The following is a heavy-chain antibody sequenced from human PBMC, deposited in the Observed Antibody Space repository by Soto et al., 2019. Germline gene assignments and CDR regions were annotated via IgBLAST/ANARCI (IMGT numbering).Heavy chain of an antibody. CDR3: ARGLVQDYFDY. J-gene: IGHJ4*02. D-gene: IGHD6-19*01. CDR1: GFTFSSYW. V-gene: IGHV3-7*01. Sequence: GGSLRLSCAASGFTFSSYWMSWVRQAPGKGLEWVANIKQDGSGKYYVDSVKGRFTISRDNAKNSLYLQMNSLRAEDTAVYYCARGLVQDYFDYWGQGTLVTVSS. CDR2: IKQDGSGK.